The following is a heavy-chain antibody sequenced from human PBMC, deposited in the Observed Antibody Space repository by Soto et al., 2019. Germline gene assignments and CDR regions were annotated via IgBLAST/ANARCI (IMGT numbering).Heavy chain of an antibody. J-gene: IGHJ4*02. CDR3: AKGGTHFDY. Sequence: KAGGSLRLSCTVSGFTFSSWTMNWVRQAPGKGLEWVSSISTSSTYIYYADSVKGRFTISRDNAKDSLYLNMNNLRADDTAVYYCAKGGTHFDYWGQGTLVTVSS. CDR2: ISTSSTYI. V-gene: IGHV3-21*01. D-gene: IGHD1-1*01. CDR1: GFTFSSWT.